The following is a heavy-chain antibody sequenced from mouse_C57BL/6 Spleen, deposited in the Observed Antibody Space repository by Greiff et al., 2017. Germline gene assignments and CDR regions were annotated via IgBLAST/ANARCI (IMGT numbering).Heavy chain of an antibody. V-gene: IGHV5-4*01. Sequence: EVHLVESGGGLVKPGGSLKLSCAASGFTFSSYAMSWVRQTPEKRLEWVATLSDGGSYTYYPDNVKGRFTISRDNAKNNLYLQMSHLKSEDTAMYYCASDGGSYAMDYWGQGTSVTVSS. CDR3: ASDGGSYAMDY. D-gene: IGHD1-1*02. CDR2: LSDGGSYT. CDR1: GFTFSSYA. J-gene: IGHJ4*01.